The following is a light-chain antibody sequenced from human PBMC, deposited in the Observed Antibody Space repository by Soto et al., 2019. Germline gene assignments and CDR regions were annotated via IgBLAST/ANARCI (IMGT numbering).Light chain of an antibody. CDR2: AAS. CDR3: QQYYSYPSLT. J-gene: IGKJ4*01. CDR1: QSISDW. V-gene: IGKV1-5*01. Sequence: DIQMTQSPSTLSASVGDRVTITCRASQSISDWLAWYQQKPGKAPKLLIYAASTLQSGVPSRFSGSGPGTDFTLTISCLQSEDFATYYCQQYYSYPSLTFGGGTKVDIK.